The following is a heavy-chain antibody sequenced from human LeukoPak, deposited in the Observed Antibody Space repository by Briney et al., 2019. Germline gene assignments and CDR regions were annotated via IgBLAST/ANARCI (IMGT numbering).Heavy chain of an antibody. CDR1: GYTFTSYD. J-gene: IGHJ6*04. CDR2: MNPNSGNT. CDR3: ARSLGYCSSNSCPGLSV. V-gene: IGHV1-8*03. D-gene: IGHD2-2*01. Sequence: ASVKVSCKASGYTFTSYDINWVRQATGQGLEWMGWMNPNSGNTGYAQKFQGRVTITRNTSISTAYMELSSLRSEDTAVYYCARSLGYCSSNSCPGLSVWGKGTTVTVSS.